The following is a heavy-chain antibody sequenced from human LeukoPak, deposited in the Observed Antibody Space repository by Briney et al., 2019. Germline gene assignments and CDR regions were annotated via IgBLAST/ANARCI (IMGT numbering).Heavy chain of an antibody. V-gene: IGHV1-24*01. Sequence: ASVKVSCKVSGYSLTELSVHWVRQSPGKGFEWMGSFDPEDGTPIYAQTLQGRVTMTEDTSTDTAYMELSSLRSDDTAVYYCATHRKGFMIFGVAKGRSGWGQGTLVTVTS. CDR1: GYSLTELS. CDR2: FDPEDGTP. CDR3: ATHRKGFMIFGVAKGRSG. J-gene: IGHJ4*02. D-gene: IGHD3-3*01.